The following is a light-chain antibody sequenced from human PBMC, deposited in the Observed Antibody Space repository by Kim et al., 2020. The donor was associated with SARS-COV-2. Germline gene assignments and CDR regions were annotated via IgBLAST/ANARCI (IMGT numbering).Light chain of an antibody. J-gene: IGLJ3*02. Sequence: QSVLTQPPSVSEAPRQRVTISCSGSSSNIGNNAVNWYQQPPGKAPKLLIYYDDLLPSGVSDRFSGSKSGTSASLPISGLQSEDEADYYCAAWDDRLNGWVFGGGTKLTVL. V-gene: IGLV1-36*01. CDR3: AAWDDRLNGWV. CDR2: YDD. CDR1: SSNIGNNA.